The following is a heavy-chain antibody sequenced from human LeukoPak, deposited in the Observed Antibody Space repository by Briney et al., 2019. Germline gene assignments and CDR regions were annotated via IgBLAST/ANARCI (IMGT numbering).Heavy chain of an antibody. J-gene: IGHJ4*02. CDR2: ISSSSSYI. CDR3: ARVSRFGELSPL. V-gene: IGHV3-21*01. Sequence: TGGSLRLSCAASGFTFSSYSMNWVRQAPGKGLEWVSSISSSSSYIYYADSVKGRFTISRDNAKNSLYLQMNSLRAEDTAVYYCARVSRFGELSPLWGQGTLVTVSS. CDR1: GFTFSSYS. D-gene: IGHD3-10*01.